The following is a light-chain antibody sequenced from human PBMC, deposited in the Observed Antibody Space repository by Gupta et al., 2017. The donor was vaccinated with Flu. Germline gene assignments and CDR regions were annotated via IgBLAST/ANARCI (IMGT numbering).Light chain of an antibody. Sequence: HSALPQPPSVSGSPGQSITISCTGTISDVGGYHYVSWYQHHPGKAPKLMVYEVINRPSGVSNRFSGSKSGNTASLTIAGLQAEDEADYYCSSYTSSNSLEFGGGTKLTVL. CDR1: ISDVGGYHY. V-gene: IGLV2-14*01. CDR2: EVI. J-gene: IGLJ3*02. CDR3: SSYTSSNSLE.